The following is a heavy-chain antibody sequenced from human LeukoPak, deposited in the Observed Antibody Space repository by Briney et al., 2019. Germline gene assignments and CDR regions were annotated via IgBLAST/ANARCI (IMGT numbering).Heavy chain of an antibody. V-gene: IGHV1-3*01. CDR1: GYTFTSYA. J-gene: IGHJ4*02. CDR3: AVLYYYDSSGYTDFDY. Sequence: ASVKVSCKASGYTFTSYAMHWVRQAPGQRLEWMGWINAGNGNTKYSQKFRGRVTITADESTSTAYMELSSLRSEDTAVYYCAVLYYYDSSGYTDFDYWGQGTLVTVSS. D-gene: IGHD3-22*01. CDR2: INAGNGNT.